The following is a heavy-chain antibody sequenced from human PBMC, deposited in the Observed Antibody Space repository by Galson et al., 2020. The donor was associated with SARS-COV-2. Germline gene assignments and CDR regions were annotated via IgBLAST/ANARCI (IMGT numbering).Heavy chain of an antibody. CDR3: AKDWQWLDYYYYGRDV. J-gene: IGHJ6*02. V-gene: IGHV3-23*01. D-gene: IGHD6-19*01. CDR1: GFTFSSYA. Sequence: GGSLRLSCAASGFTFSSYAMSWVRQAPGKGLEWVPPISGSGGSTYYADSVKGWFTISRDNSKNTLYLQMNSLRAEDTAVYYCAKDWQWLDYYYYGRDVWGQGTTVTVSS. CDR2: ISGSGGST.